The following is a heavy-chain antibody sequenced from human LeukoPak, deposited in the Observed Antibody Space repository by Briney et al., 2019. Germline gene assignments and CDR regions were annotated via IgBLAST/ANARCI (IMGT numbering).Heavy chain of an antibody. CDR1: GVTFSCYG. V-gene: IGHV3-30*18. CDR2: ISYDGSNK. D-gene: IGHD3-16*01. Sequence: PGRSLRLSCAASGVTFSCYGMHGLRQAPGKGLEWVAVISYDGSNKYYADSVQGRFTISRDNSKNTLYLQMNSLRAEDTAVYYCANDLGGGFEYFDYWGQGSLVTVSS. CDR3: ANDLGGGFEYFDY. J-gene: IGHJ4*02.